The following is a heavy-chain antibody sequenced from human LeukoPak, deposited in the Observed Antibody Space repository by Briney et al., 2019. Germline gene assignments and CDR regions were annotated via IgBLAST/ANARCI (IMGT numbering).Heavy chain of an antibody. J-gene: IGHJ3*02. D-gene: IGHD3-22*01. Sequence: SETLSLTCSLSGGSISSSSYYWAWIRQPPGKGLEWIGSIYYSGSTYYNPSLKSRVTISVDTSKNQFSLKLSSVTAADTAVYYCAKKDYYDSSGSAFDIWGQGTMVTVSS. V-gene: IGHV4-39*07. CDR2: IYYSGST. CDR3: AKKDYYDSSGSAFDI. CDR1: GGSISSSSYY.